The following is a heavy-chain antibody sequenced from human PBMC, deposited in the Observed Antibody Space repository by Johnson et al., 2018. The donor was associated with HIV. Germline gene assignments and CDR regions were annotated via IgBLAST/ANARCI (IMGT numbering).Heavy chain of an antibody. J-gene: IGHJ3*02. CDR3: AKAGYCTGGVCYHLDAFDI. V-gene: IGHV3-9*01. Sequence: VQLVESGGGLVQPGRSLRLSCAASGFTFNDYAMHWVRQAPGKCLEWVSGISWNSGSIGYADSVKGRFTISRDNAKKSLYLQMNSLRAEDTALYYCAKAGYCTGGVCYHLDAFDIWGQGTMVTVSS. CDR2: ISWNSGSI. CDR1: GFTFNDYA. D-gene: IGHD2-8*02.